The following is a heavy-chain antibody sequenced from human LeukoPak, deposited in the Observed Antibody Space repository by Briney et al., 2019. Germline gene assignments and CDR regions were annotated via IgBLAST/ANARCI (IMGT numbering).Heavy chain of an antibody. CDR1: GGSFSGYY. V-gene: IGHV4-34*01. J-gene: IGHJ4*02. Sequence: PSETLSLTCAVYGGSFSGYYWSWIRQPPGKGLEWIGEINHSGSTNYNPSLKSRVTISVDTSKNQFSLKLSSVTAADTAVYYCARSTAMAYWGQGTLVTVSS. D-gene: IGHD5-18*01. CDR2: INHSGST. CDR3: ARSTAMAY.